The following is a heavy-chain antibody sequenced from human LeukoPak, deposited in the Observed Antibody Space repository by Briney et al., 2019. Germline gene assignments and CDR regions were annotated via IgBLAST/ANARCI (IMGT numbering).Heavy chain of an antibody. V-gene: IGHV3-30*02. Sequence: PGWSLRLSCAASGFTFSSYGMHWVRQAPGKGLEWVAFIRYDGSNKYYADSVKGRFTISRDNAKNSLYLQMNSLRAEDTAVYYCARDFRQLWLRTFDYWGQGTLVTVSS. J-gene: IGHJ4*02. D-gene: IGHD5-18*01. CDR2: IRYDGSNK. CDR3: ARDFRQLWLRTFDY. CDR1: GFTFSSYG.